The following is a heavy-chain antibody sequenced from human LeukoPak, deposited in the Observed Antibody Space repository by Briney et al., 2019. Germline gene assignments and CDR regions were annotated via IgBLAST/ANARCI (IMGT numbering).Heavy chain of an antibody. J-gene: IGHJ4*02. Sequence: PGGSLRLSCAVSGFTFINYAMSWVRQAPGEGLEWVAVICGSGGSTYYGDSVKGRFTVSRDSSENTLYLQMNSLRAEDTAVYYCAKDWSVAIDNWGQGTLVTVSS. CDR3: AKDWSVAIDN. V-gene: IGHV3-23*01. D-gene: IGHD2-2*01. CDR2: ICGSGGST. CDR1: GFTFINYA.